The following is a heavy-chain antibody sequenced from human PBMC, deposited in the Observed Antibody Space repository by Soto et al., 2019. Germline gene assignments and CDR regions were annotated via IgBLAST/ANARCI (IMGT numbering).Heavy chain of an antibody. D-gene: IGHD1-26*01. CDR3: AKGGSGSSLDWFDP. CDR1: GFTFCISR. CDR2: ISSRSDI. Sequence: PGWSLRIASVGCGFTFCISRINWVRKTPGKGLEWVSSISSRSDIYYADSVKGRFTISRDNAKNSLYLQMNSLRAEDTALYYCAKGGSGSSLDWFDPWGQGTLVTVSS. J-gene: IGHJ5*02. V-gene: IGHV3-21*04.